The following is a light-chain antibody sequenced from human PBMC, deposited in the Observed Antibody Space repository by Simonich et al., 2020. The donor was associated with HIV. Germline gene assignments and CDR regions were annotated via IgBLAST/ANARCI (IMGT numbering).Light chain of an antibody. CDR1: QDISNY. J-gene: IGKJ1*01. Sequence: DIQMTQSPSSLSASVGDRVTITCQASQDISNYLNWYQQKPGKAPKLLIYDASNLETGVPSRFSGSGSGTDFTLTISSLQPEDFATYYCQQYYSTPPWTFGQGTKVEIK. CDR3: QQYYSTPPWT. CDR2: DAS. V-gene: IGKV1-33*01.